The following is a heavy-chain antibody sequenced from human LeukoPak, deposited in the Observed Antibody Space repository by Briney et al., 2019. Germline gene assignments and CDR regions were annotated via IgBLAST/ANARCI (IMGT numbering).Heavy chain of an antibody. Sequence: TSETLSLTCTVSGGSISSDYWSWIRQPPGKGLEWIGYIYYSGSTSYNPSLRSRATISVDTSKKQFSLKLSSVTAADTAVYYCATPYFGVNKKNYFDYWGQGTLVTVSS. CDR3: ATPYFGVNKKNYFDY. D-gene: IGHD2/OR15-2a*01. CDR1: GGSISSDY. CDR2: IYYSGST. J-gene: IGHJ4*02. V-gene: IGHV4-59*08.